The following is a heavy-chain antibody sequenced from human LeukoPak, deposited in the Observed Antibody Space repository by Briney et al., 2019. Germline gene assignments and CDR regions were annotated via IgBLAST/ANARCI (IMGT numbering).Heavy chain of an antibody. Sequence: GGSLRLSCAASGFNFANHAMSWVRQTPGKGLEWVSAISGGGDITYYADSVTGRFTISRDNSKDTLFLQMHSLRPGDTAVYYCARDPAFYYGSGSSDGMDVWGQGTTVTVSS. D-gene: IGHD3-10*01. CDR1: GFNFANHA. J-gene: IGHJ6*02. CDR3: ARDPAFYYGSGSSDGMDV. CDR2: ISGGGDIT. V-gene: IGHV3-23*01.